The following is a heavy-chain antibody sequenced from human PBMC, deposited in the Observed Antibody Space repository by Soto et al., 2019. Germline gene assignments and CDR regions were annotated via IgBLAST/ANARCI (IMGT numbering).Heavy chain of an antibody. CDR2: ISGSGDTS. D-gene: IGHD2-8*02. J-gene: IGHJ4*02. Sequence: GGSLRLSCAASGFTFSNYAITWVRQAPGKGLQWVSIISGSGDTSYYADSVKGRFTISRDNSRNTLYLQMNSLRAGDSAKYYCAKEGCIGAKCYYFDSWGQGSLVTVSS. CDR1: GFTFSNYA. CDR3: AKEGCIGAKCYYFDS. V-gene: IGHV3-23*01.